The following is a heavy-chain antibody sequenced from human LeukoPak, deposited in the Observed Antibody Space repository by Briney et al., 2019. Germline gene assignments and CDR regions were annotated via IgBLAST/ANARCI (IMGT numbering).Heavy chain of an antibody. CDR2: IYSDGSDT. V-gene: IGHV3-74*01. J-gene: IGHJ3*01. CDR3: ATDSGHAFYY. D-gene: IGHD3-10*01. CDR1: GFTFSTAW. Sequence: GGSLRLSRAASGFTFSTAWMHWVRQAPGKGLVWVSRIYSDGSDTTYADSVKGRFTISRDNAKNTVYLQMNSLRVEDTAVYYCATDSGHAFYYWGQGTMVTVSS.